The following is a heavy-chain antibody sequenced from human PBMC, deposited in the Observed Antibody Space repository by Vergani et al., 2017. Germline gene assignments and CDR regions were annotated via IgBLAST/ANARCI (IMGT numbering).Heavy chain of an antibody. CDR1: GFTFSSYG. J-gene: IGHJ6*02. D-gene: IGHD6-19*01. Sequence: VQLVESGGGLVQPGGSLRLSCAASGFTFSSYGMHWVRQAPGKGLEWVAVISYDGSNKYYADSVKGRFTISRDNSKNTLYLQMNSLRAEDTAVYYCAKDKVAGRDYYYYGMDVWGQGTTVTVSS. CDR2: ISYDGSNK. CDR3: AKDKVAGRDYYYYGMDV. V-gene: IGHV3-30*18.